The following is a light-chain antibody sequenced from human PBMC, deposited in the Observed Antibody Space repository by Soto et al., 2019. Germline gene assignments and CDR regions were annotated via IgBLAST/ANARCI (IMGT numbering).Light chain of an antibody. CDR3: QQYGSSPPIT. J-gene: IGKJ5*01. Sequence: EIVLTQSPATLSSSPGERATLSCRASRSISSSYLAWYQQKPGQAPRLLIYGASSRATGVPDRFSGSGSGTDFTLTISRLEPEDFAVYYCQQYGSSPPITFGQGTRLENK. CDR2: GAS. CDR1: RSISSSY. V-gene: IGKV3-20*01.